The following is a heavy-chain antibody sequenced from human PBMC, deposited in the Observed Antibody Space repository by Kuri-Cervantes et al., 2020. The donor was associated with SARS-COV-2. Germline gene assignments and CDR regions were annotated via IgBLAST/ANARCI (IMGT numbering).Heavy chain of an antibody. Sequence: SERLSLTSTVSGGSISSYYWSWIRQPPGKGLEWIGYIYYSGSTNYNPSLKSRVTISVDTSKNQFSLKLSSVTAADTAVYYCARDFSGRLTGDHYYYYYMDVWGKGTTVTVSS. CDR1: GGSISSYY. CDR2: IYYSGST. D-gene: IGHD7-27*01. J-gene: IGHJ6*03. V-gene: IGHV4-59*01. CDR3: ARDFSGRLTGDHYYYYYMDV.